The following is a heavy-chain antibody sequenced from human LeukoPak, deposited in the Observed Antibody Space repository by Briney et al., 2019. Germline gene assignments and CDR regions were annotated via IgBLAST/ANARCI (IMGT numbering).Heavy chain of an antibody. D-gene: IGHD3-22*01. Sequence: APLEVSCRASGYTFKSYYIHWVRQAPGQGLEWMGLINPSGGSTSYAQKSQGRVTMTRDTSTSTVYMELSSLRSEDTAVYYCARDLYYYDSSGYYLDYWGQGTLVTVSS. CDR2: INPSGGST. V-gene: IGHV1-46*02. J-gene: IGHJ4*02. CDR3: ARDLYYYDSSGYYLDY. CDR1: GYTFKSYY.